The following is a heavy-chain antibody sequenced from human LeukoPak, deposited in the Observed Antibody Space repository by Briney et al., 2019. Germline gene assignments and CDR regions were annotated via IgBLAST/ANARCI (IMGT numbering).Heavy chain of an antibody. J-gene: IGHJ6*02. D-gene: IGHD3-3*01. Sequence: PSETLSLTCTVSGGSISSGGYYWSWIRQHPGQGLEGIGYIYYSGSTYYNSSLKSRVTISVDTSKNQFSLKLSSVTAADTAVYYCARDPETYYDFWSGYPHYYYYYGMDVWGQGTTVTVSS. CDR1: GGSISSGGYY. CDR3: ARDPETYYDFWSGYPHYYYYYGMDV. CDR2: IYYSGST. V-gene: IGHV4-31*03.